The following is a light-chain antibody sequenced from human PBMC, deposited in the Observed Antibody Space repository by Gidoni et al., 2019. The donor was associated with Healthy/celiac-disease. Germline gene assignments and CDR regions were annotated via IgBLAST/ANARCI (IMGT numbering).Light chain of an antibody. CDR3: QQRSTGFT. J-gene: IGKJ3*01. Sequence: ELVLTQSPATLSLSPGARATLSCRASQSVSSYLAWYQQKPGQAPRLLIYDASNRATGIPARFSGSGSGTDFTLTISSLEPEDFAVYYCQQRSTGFTFXPXTKVDIK. CDR1: QSVSSY. V-gene: IGKV3-11*01. CDR2: DAS.